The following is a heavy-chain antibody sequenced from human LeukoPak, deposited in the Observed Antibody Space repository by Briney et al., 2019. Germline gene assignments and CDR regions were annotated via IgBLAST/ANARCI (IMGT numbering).Heavy chain of an antibody. Sequence: EASVKVSCKASGYTFTSNGISWVRQAPGQGLEWMGWISAYNGNTNYAQKLQGRVTMTTDTSTSTAYMELRSLRSDDTAVYYCARRYSSSGSLWEDYWGQGTLVTVSS. J-gene: IGHJ4*02. CDR3: ARRYSSSGSLWEDY. V-gene: IGHV1-18*01. D-gene: IGHD6-6*01. CDR1: GYTFTSNG. CDR2: ISAYNGNT.